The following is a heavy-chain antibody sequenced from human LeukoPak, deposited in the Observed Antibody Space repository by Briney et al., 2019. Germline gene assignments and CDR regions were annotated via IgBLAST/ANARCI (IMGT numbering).Heavy chain of an antibody. CDR3: ARDDRRKSGSPRWFDP. J-gene: IGHJ5*02. D-gene: IGHD1-26*01. V-gene: IGHV3-48*02. CDR2: ISSSGTSI. Sequence: GGSLRLSCAASGFTFSSFSMNWVRQAPGKGLERVSFISSSGTSIYYADSVKGRFSISRDNAKNSLYLQMSSLRDEDTAVYYCARDDRRKSGSPRWFDPWGQGTLVTVSS. CDR1: GFTFSSFS.